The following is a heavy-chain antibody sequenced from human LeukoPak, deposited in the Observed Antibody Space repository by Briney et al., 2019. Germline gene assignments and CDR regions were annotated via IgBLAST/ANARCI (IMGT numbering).Heavy chain of an antibody. CDR2: ISNSVSTT. CDR1: GLTFSPYS. Sequence: GGSLRLSCVASGLTFSPYSMSWVRQAPGKGLEWISYISNSVSTTYYADSVKGRFTISRDNAKNSVYLQMNSLRVEDTGVYYCTTYGRDGYKGYYWGQGTQVTVSS. V-gene: IGHV3-48*04. J-gene: IGHJ4*02. D-gene: IGHD5-24*01. CDR3: TTYGRDGYKGYY.